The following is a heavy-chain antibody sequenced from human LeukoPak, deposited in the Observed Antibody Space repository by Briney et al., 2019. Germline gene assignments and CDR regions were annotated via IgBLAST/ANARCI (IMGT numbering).Heavy chain of an antibody. Sequence: GGSLRLSCAVSGFTVSGDYMSWVRQAPGKGLEWVSVMYDGGATYYADSVKGRFTISRDNSKNTLYLQMNSLRVEDTAVYYCARRGWFGELFPANYWGQGTLVTVSS. CDR2: MYDGGAT. J-gene: IGHJ4*02. CDR3: ARRGWFGELFPANY. D-gene: IGHD3-10*01. CDR1: GFTVSGDY. V-gene: IGHV3-53*01.